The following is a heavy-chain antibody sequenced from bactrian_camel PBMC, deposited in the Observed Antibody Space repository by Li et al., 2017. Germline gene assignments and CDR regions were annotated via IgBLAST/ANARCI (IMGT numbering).Heavy chain of an antibody. CDR1: GFTFSSYW. D-gene: IGHD4*01. Sequence: HVQLVESGGGLVQPGGSLRLSCAASGFTFSSYWMYWVRQAPGKGLEWVSSISGGHATYYADSVKGRFTSSRDNARNTVYLQMNSLKPEDTAVYYCVRAVNYNDYDGFAYWGQGTQVTVS. V-gene: IGHV3S6*01. CDR3: VRAVNYNDYDGFAY. CDR2: ISGGHAT. J-gene: IGHJ4*01.